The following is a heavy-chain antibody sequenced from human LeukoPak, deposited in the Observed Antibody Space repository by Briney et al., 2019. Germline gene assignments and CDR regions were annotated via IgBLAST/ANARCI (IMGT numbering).Heavy chain of an antibody. CDR3: AGDIVVVPAAMGDVFDI. Sequence: SVKVSCKASGGTFSSYAISWVRQAPGQGLEWMGRIILILGIANYAQKFQGRVTITADKSTSTAYMELSSLRSEDTAVYYCAGDIVVVPAAMGDVFDIWGQGTMVTVSS. D-gene: IGHD2-2*01. CDR1: GGTFSSYA. V-gene: IGHV1-69*04. J-gene: IGHJ3*02. CDR2: IILILGIA.